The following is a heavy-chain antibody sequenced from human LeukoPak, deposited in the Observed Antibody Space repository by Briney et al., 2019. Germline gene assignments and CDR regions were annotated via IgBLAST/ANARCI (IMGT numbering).Heavy chain of an antibody. Sequence: SVKVSCKVSGYTLTELSMHWVRQAPGQGLEWMGRIIPILGIANYAQKFQGRVTITADKSTSTAYMELSSLRSEDTAVYYCARGPKYYYGSGTQESGWFDPWGQGTLVTVSS. CDR3: ARGPKYYYGSGTQESGWFDP. CDR1: GYTLTELS. V-gene: IGHV1-69*04. D-gene: IGHD3-10*01. J-gene: IGHJ5*02. CDR2: IIPILGIA.